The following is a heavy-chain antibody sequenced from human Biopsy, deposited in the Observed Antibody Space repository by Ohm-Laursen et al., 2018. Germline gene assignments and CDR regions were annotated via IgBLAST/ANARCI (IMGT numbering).Heavy chain of an antibody. CDR3: AKQWSYYESFTQHYRGDFDY. CDR1: GGSISSSY. CDR2: ISYSGST. V-gene: IGHV4-59*08. D-gene: IGHD3-16*01. Sequence: GTLSLTCSVSGGSISSSYWSWIRQPPGKGLEWIGYISYSGSTSYNPSLKSRVTISADTSKNQLSLTLSSLTAAGTAVYFCAKQWSYYESFTQHYRGDFDYWGQGTLVIVSS. J-gene: IGHJ4*02.